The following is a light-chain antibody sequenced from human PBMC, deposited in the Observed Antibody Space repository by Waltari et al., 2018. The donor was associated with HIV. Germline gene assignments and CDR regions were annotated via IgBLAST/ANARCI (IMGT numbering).Light chain of an antibody. J-gene: IGKJ3*01. CDR3: QQYYSIPLT. CDR1: QTVLYSSNNKNY. V-gene: IGKV4-1*01. CDR2: WAS. Sequence: DIVMTQSPDSLAVSLVERATINCKSSQTVLYSSNNKNYLAWYQQKPGQSPKLLIYWASTRESGVPDRFSGSGSGTDFTLTISSLQAEDVAVYYCQQYYSIPLTFGPGTKVDIK.